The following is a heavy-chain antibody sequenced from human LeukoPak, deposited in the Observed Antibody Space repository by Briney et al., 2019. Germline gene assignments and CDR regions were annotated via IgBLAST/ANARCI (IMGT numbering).Heavy chain of an antibody. J-gene: IGHJ4*02. CDR2: IRSEADGGTT. CDR1: EFTFSKAW. CDR3: NPTTVNAGAF. V-gene: IGHV3-15*01. Sequence: PGGSLRLSCAASEFTFSKAWMNWVRQAPGKGLEWVGRIRSEADGGTTEYSARVQGRFTISRDDSEDTLYLQMSSLKIEDSGLYYCNPTTVNAGAFWGQGTLVTVSS. D-gene: IGHD4-17*01.